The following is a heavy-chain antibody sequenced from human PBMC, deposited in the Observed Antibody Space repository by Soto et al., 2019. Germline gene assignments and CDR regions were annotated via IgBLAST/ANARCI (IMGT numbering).Heavy chain of an antibody. D-gene: IGHD4-17*01. CDR2: IYYSGST. Sequence: QVQLQESGPGLVKPSQTLSLTCTVSGGSISTGGYYWTWIRQHPGKGLEWIGYIYYSGSTYYNPSLKSRVTISVDTSKNQFSLGLSSVTAADTAVYYCARGLSVTLFDNWGQGTLVTVSS. V-gene: IGHV4-31*03. CDR3: ARGLSVTLFDN. J-gene: IGHJ4*02. CDR1: GGSISTGGYY.